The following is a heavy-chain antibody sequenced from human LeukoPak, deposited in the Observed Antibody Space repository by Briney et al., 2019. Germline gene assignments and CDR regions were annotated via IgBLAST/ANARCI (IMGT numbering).Heavy chain of an antibody. V-gene: IGHV1-69*01. CDR3: ARPLNTMVRGITTATDFFSYAMDV. CDR2: ILLSFVAK. Sequence: SVKVSCKASGGTFGSYAISWVRQAPGQGLEWMGGILLSFVAKKYSQKFQDRVTITADVSTTTVYMDLTSLSSEDTALYYCARPLNTMVRGITTATDFFSYAMDVWGQGTAVTVSS. CDR1: GGTFGSYA. J-gene: IGHJ6*02. D-gene: IGHD3-10*01.